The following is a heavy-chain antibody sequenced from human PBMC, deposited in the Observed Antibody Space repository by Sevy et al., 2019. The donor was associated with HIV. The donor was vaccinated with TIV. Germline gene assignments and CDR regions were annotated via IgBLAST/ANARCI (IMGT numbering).Heavy chain of an antibody. D-gene: IGHD6-13*01. Sequence: GGSLRLSCAASGFTFSSYWMTWVRQAPGQGLEWVANIKHDGSGKYYMGSVEGRFTIFRDNAKNSLFLQMNSLRADDTAIYYCARDRAAANWYDPWGQGTLVTVSS. J-gene: IGHJ5*02. CDR2: IKHDGSGK. CDR1: GFTFSSYW. V-gene: IGHV3-7*01. CDR3: ARDRAAANWYDP.